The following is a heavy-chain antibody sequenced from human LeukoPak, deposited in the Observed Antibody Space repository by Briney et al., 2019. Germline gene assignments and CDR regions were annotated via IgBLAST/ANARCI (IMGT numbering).Heavy chain of an antibody. CDR1: GYPFSHYR. Sequence: GASVKVSCRTSGYPFSHYRISWVRPAPAQGLEWMGGISAYSGKTNYEDTLHGRVTMTTDTATTTTYLEMRTLRSDDTAVYFCARVRNSDYLDDWGQGTLVIASS. D-gene: IGHD4-23*01. CDR2: ISAYSGKT. V-gene: IGHV1-18*01. CDR3: ARVRNSDYLDD. J-gene: IGHJ4*02.